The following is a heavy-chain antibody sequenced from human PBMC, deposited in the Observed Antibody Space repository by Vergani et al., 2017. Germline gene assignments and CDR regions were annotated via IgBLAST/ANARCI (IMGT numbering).Heavy chain of an antibody. J-gene: IGHJ6*02. Sequence: QVQLVQSGAEVKKPGSSVKVSCKASGGTFSSYTISWVRQAPGQGLEWMGRIIPILGIANYAQKFQGRVTITADKSTSTAYMELSSLRSADTAVYYCARGSSSSSHYYYYYGMDVWGQGTTVTVSS. CDR2: IIPILGIA. D-gene: IGHD6-6*01. CDR1: GGTFSSYT. V-gene: IGHV1-69*02. CDR3: ARGSSSSSHYYYYYGMDV.